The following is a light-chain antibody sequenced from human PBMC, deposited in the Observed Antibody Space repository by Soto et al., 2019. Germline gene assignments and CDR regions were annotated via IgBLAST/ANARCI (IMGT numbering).Light chain of an antibody. CDR3: CSYAGSYTYV. Sequence: QSVLTQPRSVSGSPGQSVTISCSDVGGYDYVSWYQQHPGKAPKLMIYDVSERPSGVPDRFSGSKSGNTASLTISGLQADDEADYYCCSYAGSYTYVFGTGTK. CDR1: DVGGYDY. CDR2: DVS. J-gene: IGLJ1*01. V-gene: IGLV2-11*01.